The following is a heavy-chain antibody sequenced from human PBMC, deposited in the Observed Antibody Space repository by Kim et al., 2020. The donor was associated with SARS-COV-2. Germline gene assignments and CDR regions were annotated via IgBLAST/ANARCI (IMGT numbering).Heavy chain of an antibody. CDR1: GYTFISYA. J-gene: IGHJ4*02. D-gene: IGHD1-7*01. V-gene: IGHV1-3*01. CDR3: ARDPRTNFDY. Sequence: ASVKVSCKASGYTFISYAMHWVRQAPGQRLEWMAWISGDNGNTKYSQKFQGRVTITRDTSATTAYMELTSLTSEDTAVYYCARDPRTNFDYWGQGTLVTV. CDR2: ISGDNGNT.